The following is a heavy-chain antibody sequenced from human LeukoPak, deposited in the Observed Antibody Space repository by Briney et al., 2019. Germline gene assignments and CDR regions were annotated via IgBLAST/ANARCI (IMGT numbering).Heavy chain of an antibody. CDR2: ISSSSSYI. Sequence: GGSLRLSCAASGFTFSSYSMNWVRQAPGKGLEWVSSISSSSSYIYYADSVKGRFTISRDNAKNSLYLQMNSLRAEDTAVYYCAKETEVLRYFDTGYYFDYWGQGTLVTVSS. J-gene: IGHJ4*02. V-gene: IGHV3-21*04. CDR3: AKETEVLRYFDTGYYFDY. CDR1: GFTFSSYS. D-gene: IGHD3-9*01.